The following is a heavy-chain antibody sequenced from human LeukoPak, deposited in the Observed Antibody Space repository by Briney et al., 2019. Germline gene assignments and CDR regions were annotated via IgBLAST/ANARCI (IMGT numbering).Heavy chain of an antibody. J-gene: IGHJ3*02. CDR3: ARGPNTVVTDNDAFDI. Sequence: SETLSLTCAVYGGSFSGYYWSWIRQPPGKGLEWIGETNHSGSTNYNPSLKSRVTISVDTSKNQFSLKLSSVTAADTAVYYCARGPNTVVTDNDAFDIWGQGTMVTVSS. V-gene: IGHV4-34*01. CDR1: GGSFSGYY. D-gene: IGHD2-21*02. CDR2: TNHSGST.